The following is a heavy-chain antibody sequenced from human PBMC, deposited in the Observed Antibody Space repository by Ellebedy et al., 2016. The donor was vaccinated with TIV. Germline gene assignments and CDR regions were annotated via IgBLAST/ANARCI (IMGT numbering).Heavy chain of an antibody. V-gene: IGHV3-23*01. CDR3: AKEPSGYAFNSFDC. J-gene: IGHJ4*02. D-gene: IGHD5-12*01. CDR1: GFTFVNYA. Sequence: GGSLRLXCAASGFTFVNYAMNWVRQAPGKGLEWVSDISAGGATTYYADSVKGRFTISRDNSKNTLYLQMNSLRAEDTAVYYCAKEPSGYAFNSFDCWGQGTLVTVSS. CDR2: ISAGGATT.